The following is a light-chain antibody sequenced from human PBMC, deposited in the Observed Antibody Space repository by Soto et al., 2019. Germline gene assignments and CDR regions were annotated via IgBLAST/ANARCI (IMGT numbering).Light chain of an antibody. CDR1: QSISSN. J-gene: IGKJ1*01. CDR3: QQYINWPET. Sequence: ELVMTQSPATLSVSPGERASLSCRASQSISSNLAWYQQKPGQAPRLLISDASTRATGIPARFSGSGSGTEFTLTISSLQSEDFAVYYCQQYINWPETFGQGTKWIS. CDR2: DAS. V-gene: IGKV3-15*01.